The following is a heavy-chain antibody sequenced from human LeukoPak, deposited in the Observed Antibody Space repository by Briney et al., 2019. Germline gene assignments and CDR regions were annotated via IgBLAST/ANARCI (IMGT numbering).Heavy chain of an antibody. J-gene: IGHJ4*02. CDR1: GLTFSSYW. V-gene: IGHV3-21*01. D-gene: IGHD1-26*01. CDR2: ISSGSSYI. CDR3: ARDPEGPLGAYFDY. Sequence: GGSLRLSCVGSGLTFSSYWVTWFRQAPGKGLEWVSSISSGSSYIYYADSVKGRFTISRDNAKNSLYLQMNSLRAEDTAVYYCARDPEGPLGAYFDYWGQGTLVTVSS.